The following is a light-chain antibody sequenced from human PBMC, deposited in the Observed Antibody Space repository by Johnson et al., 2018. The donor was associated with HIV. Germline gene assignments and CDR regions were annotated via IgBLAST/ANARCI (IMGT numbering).Light chain of an antibody. V-gene: IGLV1-51*02. CDR1: SSNIGSNY. Sequence: SVLTQPPSVSAAPGQKVTISCSGSSSNIGSNYVSWYQQLPGTAPKLLIYENNKRPSGIPDRFSGSKSGTSATLGITGLQTGDEADYYCGTWDNSLSAGGVFGTGTKVTVL. CDR3: GTWDNSLSAGGV. CDR2: ENN. J-gene: IGLJ1*01.